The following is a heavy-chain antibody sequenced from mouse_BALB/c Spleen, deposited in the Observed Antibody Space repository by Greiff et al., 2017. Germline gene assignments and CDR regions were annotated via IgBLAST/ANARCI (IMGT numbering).Heavy chain of an antibody. CDR3: ARSTGTLDY. CDR1: GYSITSDYA. J-gene: IGHJ2*01. V-gene: IGHV3-2*02. D-gene: IGHD4-1*01. Sequence: EVKLMESGPGLVKPSQSLSLTCTVTGYSITSDYAWYWTRQFPGNKLEWMGEISYSGSTSYNPSLNSRISITRDTSKNQFFLQLNSMTTEDTATYYCARSTGTLDYWGQGTTLTVSS. CDR2: ISYSGST.